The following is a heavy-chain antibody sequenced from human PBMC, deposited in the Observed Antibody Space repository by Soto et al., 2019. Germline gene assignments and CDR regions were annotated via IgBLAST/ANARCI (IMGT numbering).Heavy chain of an antibody. V-gene: IGHV3-30*18. CDR2: ISYDGSNK. CDR3: AKVNRVATRITYYYYGMDV. CDR1: GFTFSSYG. Sequence: GGSLRLSCAASGFTFSSYGMHWVRQAPGKGLEWVAVISYDGSNKYYADSVKGRFTISRDNSKNTLYLQMNSLRAEDTAVYYCAKVNRVATRITYYYYGMDVWGQGTTVTVSS. D-gene: IGHD5-12*01. J-gene: IGHJ6*02.